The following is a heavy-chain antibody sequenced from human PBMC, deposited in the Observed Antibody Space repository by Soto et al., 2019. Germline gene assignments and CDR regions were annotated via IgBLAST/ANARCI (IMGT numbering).Heavy chain of an antibody. Sequence: ASVKASCKASGFTFITYDFSWVRQAAGQVLEWMGWMNPNNRNAGFAQKFRGRINMTRNTSISTAYLELSSLRSDDSAVYFCARRRERSGPYYLELWGQGTKVTVSP. CDR3: ARRRERSGPYYLEL. J-gene: IGHJ4*02. CDR2: MNPNNRNA. CDR1: GFTFITYD. V-gene: IGHV1-8*01. D-gene: IGHD6-25*01.